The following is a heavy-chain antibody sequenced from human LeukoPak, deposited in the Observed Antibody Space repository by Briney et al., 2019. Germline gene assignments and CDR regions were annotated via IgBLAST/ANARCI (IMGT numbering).Heavy chain of an antibody. CDR2: ISWNSGSI. V-gene: IGHV3-9*01. CDR1: GFTFDDYA. Sequence: GGSLRLSCAASGFTFDDYAMHWVRQAPGKGLEWVSGISWNSGSIGYADSVKGRFTISRDNAKNSLYLQMNSLRAEDTALYYCAKGLFEADGFDIWGQGTMVTVSS. CDR3: AKGLFEADGFDI. J-gene: IGHJ3*02.